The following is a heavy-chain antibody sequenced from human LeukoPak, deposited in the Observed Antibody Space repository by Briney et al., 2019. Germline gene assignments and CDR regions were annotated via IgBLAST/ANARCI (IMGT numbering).Heavy chain of an antibody. Sequence: GGSLRLSCVASGLNFDDSAMHWVRQAPGKGLERVSLISADGGSTFSADSVKGRFSISRDNSKNSLYLQMNSLRSEDTAKYYCAKESGKFDYWGQGTLVAVSS. V-gene: IGHV3-43*02. CDR2: ISADGGST. J-gene: IGHJ4*02. CDR1: GLNFDDSA. CDR3: AKESGKFDY.